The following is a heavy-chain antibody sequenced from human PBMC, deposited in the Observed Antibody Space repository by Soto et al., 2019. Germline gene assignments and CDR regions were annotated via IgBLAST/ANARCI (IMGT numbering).Heavy chain of an antibody. D-gene: IGHD3-22*01. J-gene: IGHJ4*02. CDR2: VHPDSGGT. Sequence: AAVNVSCKTSGYIFTDHLIHWVRQSPGQGLQWVGWVHPDSGGTNVAQAFQDRVTMTTDTSITTDYMDLDRLRPDDAAIFDVARGAQGFFPVSGIYFYFDHWGQGTPVTVSS. CDR3: ARGAQGFFPVSGIYFYFDH. CDR1: GYIFTDHL. V-gene: IGHV1-2*02.